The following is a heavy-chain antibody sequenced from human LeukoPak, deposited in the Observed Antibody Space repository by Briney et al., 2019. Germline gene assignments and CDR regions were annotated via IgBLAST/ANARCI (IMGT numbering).Heavy chain of an antibody. CDR2: IYYNGRT. CDR3: ARVFYDTSAAFDY. D-gene: IGHD3-22*01. Sequence: SETLSLTCTVSGGSIRSDNHYWGWVRQYPGKGLEWIANIYYNGRTYYNPSLKSRVPVSVETSKNQFSLRLSSAPAADTAVYFCARVFYDTSAAFDYWGQGILVTVSS. V-gene: IGHV4-39*01. J-gene: IGHJ4*02. CDR1: GGSIRSDNHY.